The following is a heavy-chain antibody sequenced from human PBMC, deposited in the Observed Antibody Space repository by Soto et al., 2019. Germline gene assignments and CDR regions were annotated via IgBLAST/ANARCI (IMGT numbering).Heavy chain of an antibody. D-gene: IGHD2-2*01. CDR1: GFTFSSYA. J-gene: IGHJ4*02. CDR3: AKGEIVVVPAAMSPIDY. Sequence: GGSLRLSCAASGFTFSSYAMSWVRQAPGKGLEWVSAISGSGGSTYYADSVKGRFTISRDNSKNTLYLQMNSLRAEDTAVYYCAKGEIVVVPAAMSPIDYWGQGTLVTVSS. CDR2: ISGSGGST. V-gene: IGHV3-23*01.